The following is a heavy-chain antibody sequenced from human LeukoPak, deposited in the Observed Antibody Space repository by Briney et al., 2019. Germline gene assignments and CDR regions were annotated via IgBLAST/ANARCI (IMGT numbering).Heavy chain of an antibody. CDR1: GYTFTSYD. CDR2: MNPNSGNT. V-gene: IGHV1-8*01. CDR3: ARARRRFLEWLLSQYYFDY. Sequence: ASVKVSCKASGYTFTSYDINWVRQATGQGLEWMGWMNPNSGNTGYAQKFQGRVTMTRNTSISTAYMVLSSLRSEDTAVYYCARARRRFLEWLLSQYYFDYWGPGNLVTVSS. J-gene: IGHJ4*02. D-gene: IGHD3-3*01.